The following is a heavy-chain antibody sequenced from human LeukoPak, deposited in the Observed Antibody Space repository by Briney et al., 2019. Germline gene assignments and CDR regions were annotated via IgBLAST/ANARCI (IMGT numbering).Heavy chain of an antibody. J-gene: IGHJ5*02. Sequence: GGSLRLSCAASGFTFSSYAMRWVRQAPGKGLEWVAAISGSGGSTYYADSVKGRFTISRDNSKNTLYLQMNSLRAEDTAVYYCAKDAGYSSGWYGNWFDPWGQGTLVTVSS. CDR1: GFTFSSYA. D-gene: IGHD6-19*01. CDR3: AKDAGYSSGWYGNWFDP. CDR2: ISGSGGST. V-gene: IGHV3-23*01.